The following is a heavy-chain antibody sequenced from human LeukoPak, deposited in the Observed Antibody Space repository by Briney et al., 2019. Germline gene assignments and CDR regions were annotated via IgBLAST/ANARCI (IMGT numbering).Heavy chain of an antibody. CDR3: ARVNYRTTVTTRFSDY. Sequence: PGGSLRLSCAASGFTFSSYTMNWVRQAPGKGLEWVSSISSSSSYIYYADSVKGRFTISRDNAKNSLYLQMNTLRAEDTAVYYCARVNYRTTVTTRFSDYWGQGNLVTVSS. V-gene: IGHV3-21*01. CDR2: ISSSSSYI. D-gene: IGHD4-17*01. J-gene: IGHJ4*02. CDR1: GFTFSSYT.